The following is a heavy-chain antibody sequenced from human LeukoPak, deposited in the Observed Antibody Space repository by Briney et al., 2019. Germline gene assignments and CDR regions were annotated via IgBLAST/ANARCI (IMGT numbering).Heavy chain of an antibody. CDR1: GYTFSSYA. V-gene: IGHV1-3*04. D-gene: IGHD6-13*01. J-gene: IGHJ4*02. CDR2: INSGNGNA. CDR3: ARETYTSSWYYFDY. Sequence: ASVKVSCKASGYTFSSYAIHWVRQAPGQRLEWVGWINSGNGNAKYSETFQGRVTVTRDTSASTAYMELSSLRSEDTAVYYCARETYTSSWYYFDYWGQGTLVTVSS.